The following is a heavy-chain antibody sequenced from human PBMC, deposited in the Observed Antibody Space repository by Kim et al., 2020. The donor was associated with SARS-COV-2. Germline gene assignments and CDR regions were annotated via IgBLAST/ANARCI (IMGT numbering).Heavy chain of an antibody. V-gene: IGHV4-31*02. D-gene: IGHD6-6*01. J-gene: IGHJ4*02. CDR3: ASSIAAPRYFDY. Sequence: YYNPSLKSRVTISVDTSKNQFSLKLSSVTAADTAVYYCASSIAAPRYFDYWGQGTLVTVSS.